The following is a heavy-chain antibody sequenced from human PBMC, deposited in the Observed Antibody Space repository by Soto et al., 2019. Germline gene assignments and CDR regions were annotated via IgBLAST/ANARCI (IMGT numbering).Heavy chain of an antibody. Sequence: SETLSLTCAVYGGSFSGYYWSWIRQPPGKGLEWIGEINHSGSTNYNPSLKSRATISVDTSKNQFSLKLTSVTAADTAVYYCARSQTTVTSYDYWGQGTLVTVSS. D-gene: IGHD4-17*01. CDR2: INHSGST. J-gene: IGHJ4*02. CDR3: ARSQTTVTSYDY. CDR1: GGSFSGYY. V-gene: IGHV4-34*01.